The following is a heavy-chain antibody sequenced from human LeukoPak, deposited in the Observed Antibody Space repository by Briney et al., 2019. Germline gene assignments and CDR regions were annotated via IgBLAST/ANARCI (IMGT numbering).Heavy chain of an antibody. V-gene: IGHV4-59*08. Sequence: SETLSLTCTVSGGSISSYYWSWLRQPPGKGLEWIGYIYYSGSTNYNPSLKSRVTISVDTSKNQFSLKLSSVTAADTAVYYCAVSVVVPAAAYYYYGMDVWGQGTTVTVSS. CDR1: GGSISSYY. J-gene: IGHJ6*02. CDR2: IYYSGST. CDR3: AVSVVVPAAAYYYYGMDV. D-gene: IGHD2-2*01.